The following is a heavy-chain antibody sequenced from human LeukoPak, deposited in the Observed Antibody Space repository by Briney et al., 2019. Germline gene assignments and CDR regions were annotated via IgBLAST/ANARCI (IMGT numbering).Heavy chain of an antibody. CDR2: IKQDGSEK. CDR1: GFTFSSYW. D-gene: IGHD5-12*01. V-gene: IGHV3-7*01. J-gene: IGHJ4*02. Sequence: GGSLRLSCAASGFTFSSYWMSWVRQAPGKGLEWVANIKQDGSEKYYVDSVKGRFTTSRDDAKNSLYLQMNSLRAEDTALYYCARGKFYSGYQSLDYWGQGTLVTVSS. CDR3: ARGKFYSGYQSLDY.